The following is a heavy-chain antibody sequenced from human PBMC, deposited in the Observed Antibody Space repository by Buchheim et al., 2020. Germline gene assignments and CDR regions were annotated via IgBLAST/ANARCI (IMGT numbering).Heavy chain of an antibody. CDR2: ISAGGGNT. V-gene: IGHV3-23*01. CDR1: GLTFSTYA. Sequence: EVQLLESGGGLVQPGGSLRLSCAASGLTFSTYAMSWVRQAPGKGLECVSAISAGGGNTYYADSVKGRFTISRDNYKNTAYPQMNSLRAEDTAAYYCANRRDYFDYWGQGTL. J-gene: IGHJ4*02. CDR3: ANRRDYFDY.